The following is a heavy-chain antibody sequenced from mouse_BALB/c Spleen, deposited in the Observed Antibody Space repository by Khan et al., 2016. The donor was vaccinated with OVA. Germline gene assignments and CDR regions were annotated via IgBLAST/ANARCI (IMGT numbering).Heavy chain of an antibody. V-gene: IGHV1-53*01. CDR2: INPSNGGT. Sequence: QLQQSGAELVKPGASVKLSCKASGYTFSSYYMYWAKERPGQGLEWMGGINPSNGGTTFNDKFKTKATLTVDKSSSTAYMQLSSLTSEDSAFYYCTRSGYANPFAYWGQGTLVTVS. J-gene: IGHJ3*01. CDR3: TRSGYANPFAY. CDR1: GYTFSSYY. D-gene: IGHD2-10*02.